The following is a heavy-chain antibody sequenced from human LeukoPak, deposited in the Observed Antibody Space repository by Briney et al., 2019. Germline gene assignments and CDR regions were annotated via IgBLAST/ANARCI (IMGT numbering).Heavy chain of an antibody. CDR1: GFTFSNAW. J-gene: IGHJ4*02. D-gene: IGHD6-19*01. CDR3: TTDHSGWYYY. CDR2: IKSQTDGGTT. V-gene: IGHV3-15*01. Sequence: PGGSLRLSCAASGFTFSNAWMSWVRQAPGKGLEWVGRIKSQTDGGTTDYAAPVKGRFTISRDDSKNTLYLQMNSLKTEDTAVYYCTTDHSGWYYYWGQGTLVTVSS.